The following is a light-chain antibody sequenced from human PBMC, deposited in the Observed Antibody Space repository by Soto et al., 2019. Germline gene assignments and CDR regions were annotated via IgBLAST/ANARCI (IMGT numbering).Light chain of an antibody. CDR1: QSITTW. Sequence: EIQMTQSPSTLSSSVGDRVTITCRASQSITTWLAWYQQEPGKDPKLLIYDASSLESGVPSRFSGSGSGTEFTLTISSLQPDDFATYYCQQYNSYPSTFGQGSKLEIK. V-gene: IGKV1-5*01. CDR2: DAS. J-gene: IGKJ2*01. CDR3: QQYNSYPST.